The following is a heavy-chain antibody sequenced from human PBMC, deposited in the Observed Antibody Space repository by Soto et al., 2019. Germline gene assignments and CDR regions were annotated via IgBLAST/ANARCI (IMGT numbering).Heavy chain of an antibody. V-gene: IGHV1-69*13. Sequence: SVKVSCKASGGTFSSYAISWVRQAPGQGLEWMGGIIPIFGTANYAQKFQGRVTITADESTSTAYMELSSLRSEDTAAYYCARGPGDIVATGDYFDYWGQGTLVTVSS. J-gene: IGHJ4*02. CDR2: IIPIFGTA. CDR3: ARGPGDIVATGDYFDY. D-gene: IGHD5-12*01. CDR1: GGTFSSYA.